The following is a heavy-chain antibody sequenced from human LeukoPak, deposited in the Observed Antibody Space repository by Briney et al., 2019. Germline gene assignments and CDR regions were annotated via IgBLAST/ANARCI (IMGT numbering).Heavy chain of an antibody. CDR2: INPNNGGT. CDR1: GYTFTDYY. J-gene: IGHJ4*02. Sequence: ASVKVSCKASGYTFTDYYMHWVRQAPGLGLEWMGWINPNNGGTTYAQKFQGRVTMTRDTSISTAYMELGRLTSDDTAMYFCLRDLTYGGISSPDCWGQGSLVTVSS. V-gene: IGHV1-2*02. D-gene: IGHD4/OR15-4a*01. CDR3: LRDLTYGGISSPDC.